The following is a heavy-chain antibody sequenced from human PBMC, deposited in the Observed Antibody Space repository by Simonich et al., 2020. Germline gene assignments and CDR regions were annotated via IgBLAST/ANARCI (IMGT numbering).Heavy chain of an antibody. CDR1: GYTFTGYY. D-gene: IGHD7-27*01. CDR2: INPNSGGT. V-gene: IGHV1-2*02. Sequence: QVQLVQSGAEWKKPGASVKVSCKASGYTFTGYYMHWVRQAPGQGLERRGWINPNSGGTNYAQKLQGRVTMTRDTSISTAYMELSRLRSDDTAVYYCARGPRWTGDDAFDIWGQGTMVTVSS. J-gene: IGHJ3*02. CDR3: ARGPRWTGDDAFDI.